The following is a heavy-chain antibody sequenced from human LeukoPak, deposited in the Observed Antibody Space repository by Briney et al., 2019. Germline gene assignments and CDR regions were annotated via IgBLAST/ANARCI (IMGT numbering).Heavy chain of an antibody. CDR1: GFTFSSYW. CDR2: IKQDGSEK. V-gene: IGHV3-7*01. D-gene: IGHD6-13*01. Sequence: GGSLRLSCAASGFTFSSYWMSWVRQAPGKGLEWVANIKQDGSEKYYVDSVKGRFTISRVNAKNSLYLQMNSLRAEDTAVYYCASSAGSSWYSYYYYYGMDVWGQGTTVTVSS. CDR3: ASSAGSSWYSYYYYYGMDV. J-gene: IGHJ6*02.